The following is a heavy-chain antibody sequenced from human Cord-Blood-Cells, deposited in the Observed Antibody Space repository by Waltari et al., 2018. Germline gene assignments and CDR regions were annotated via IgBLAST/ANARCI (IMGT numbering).Heavy chain of an antibody. J-gene: IGHJ4*02. V-gene: IGHV2-70*15. CDR1: GFSLSTRGMC. CDR3: ARTITGSLPFDY. D-gene: IGHD1-20*01. CDR2: IDWDDDK. Sequence: QVTLRESGPALVKPTQTLTLTCTFPGFSLSTRGMCVSWIRQPPGKALEWLARIDWDDDKYYSTSLKTRLTISKDTSKNQVVLTMTNMDPVDTATYYCARTITGSLPFDYWGQGTLVTVSS.